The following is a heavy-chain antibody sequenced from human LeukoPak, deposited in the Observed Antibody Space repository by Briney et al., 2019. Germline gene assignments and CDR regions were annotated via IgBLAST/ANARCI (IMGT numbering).Heavy chain of an antibody. CDR2: IYTSGST. CDR1: GGSISSGSYH. CDR3: AREDYYGSGSHMDV. V-gene: IGHV4-61*02. D-gene: IGHD3-10*01. J-gene: IGHJ6*03. Sequence: TLSLTCTVSGGSISSGSYHWRSIRQPAGKGLDWIGRIYTSGSTNYNPSLKSRVTISVDTSKNQFSLKLSSVTAADTGVYYCAREDYYGSGSHMDVWGKGTTVTVSS.